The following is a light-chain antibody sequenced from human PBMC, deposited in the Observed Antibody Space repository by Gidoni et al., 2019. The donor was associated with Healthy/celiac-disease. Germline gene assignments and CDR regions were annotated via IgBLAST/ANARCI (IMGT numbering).Light chain of an antibody. J-gene: IGLJ3*02. CDR1: SSNIGNNY. CDR3: VTWDSSMSVL. V-gene: IGLV1-51*01. Sequence: QSVLTQPPSVSAAPGQKVTISCSGSSSNIGNNYLSWYQQLPGTAPKLLIFEDNRRSSGIPDRFSGSKSGTSATLDIIGLQSGDEADYYCVTWDSSMSVLFGGGTKLTV. CDR2: EDN.